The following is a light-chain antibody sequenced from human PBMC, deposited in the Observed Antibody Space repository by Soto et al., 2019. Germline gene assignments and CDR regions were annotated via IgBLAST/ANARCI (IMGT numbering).Light chain of an antibody. V-gene: IGKV1-5*03. J-gene: IGKJ1*01. CDR2: EAS. Sequence: DIQMTQSPSTLSASVGDRVTITCRASQSISSWLAWYQQKPGKAPKLLIYEASSLESVVPSRFSGSGSGTEFTLTISSLQPDDFATYYCQQYNSYSRTFGQGTKVEIK. CDR1: QSISSW. CDR3: QQYNSYSRT.